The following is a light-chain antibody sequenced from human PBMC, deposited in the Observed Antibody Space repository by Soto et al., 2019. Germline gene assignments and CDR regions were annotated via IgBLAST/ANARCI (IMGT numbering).Light chain of an antibody. CDR1: QSISTW. Sequence: DIQMTQSPSTLSASVGDRVTITCRASQSISTWLAWYQQKPGKAPKLLIYDASTLESGVPSRFSGIGSGTEFTLTISSLQPEDFATYYCQQYSSSSRLTFGGGTKVDIK. J-gene: IGKJ4*01. CDR3: QQYSSSSRLT. CDR2: DAS. V-gene: IGKV1-5*01.